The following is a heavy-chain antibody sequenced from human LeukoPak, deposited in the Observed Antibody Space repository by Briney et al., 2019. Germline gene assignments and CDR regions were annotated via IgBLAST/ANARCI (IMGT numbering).Heavy chain of an antibody. V-gene: IGHV3-30*04. CDR3: GRAVTGTTTDWFDP. J-gene: IGHJ5*02. CDR2: ISYDGRDK. CDR1: GFIFSSYG. D-gene: IGHD1-7*01. Sequence: GGSLRLSCTASGFIFSSYGILWVRQDPGKGLEWVAVISYDGRDKYYADSVKGRFTISRDNSKNMLYLQMNSLRAEDTAVYYCGRAVTGTTTDWFDPWGQGTLVTVSS.